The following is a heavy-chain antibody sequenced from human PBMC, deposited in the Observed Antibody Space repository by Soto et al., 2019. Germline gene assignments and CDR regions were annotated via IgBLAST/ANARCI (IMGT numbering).Heavy chain of an antibody. J-gene: IGHJ4*02. D-gene: IGHD6-19*01. CDR2: IKQDGSEK. V-gene: IGHV3-7*05. CDR3: ARDSAAVAGYFDY. CDR1: GFTFSSYW. Sequence: EVQLVESGGGLVQPGGSLRLSCAASGFTFSSYWMSWVRQAPGKGLEWVANIKQDGSEKYYVDSVKGGFTISRDNAKNSLYLQMNSLRAEDTAVYYCARDSAAVAGYFDYWGQGTLVTVSS.